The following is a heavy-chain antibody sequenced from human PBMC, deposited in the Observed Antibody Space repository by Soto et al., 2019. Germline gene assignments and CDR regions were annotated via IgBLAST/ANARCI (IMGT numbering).Heavy chain of an antibody. CDR3: AKARCSGNSCYVPDY. Sequence: SETLSLTCTVSGVSITSSNFYYWNWIRHLPGKGLEWIGYIYYDVTTYYNPSLESRVTISVDTTKNQFSLSLASVTAADTATYYCAKARCSGNSCYVPDYWGHGSLVTVSS. D-gene: IGHD2-15*01. CDR1: GVSITSSNFYY. CDR2: IYYDVTT. V-gene: IGHV4-31*03. J-gene: IGHJ4*01.